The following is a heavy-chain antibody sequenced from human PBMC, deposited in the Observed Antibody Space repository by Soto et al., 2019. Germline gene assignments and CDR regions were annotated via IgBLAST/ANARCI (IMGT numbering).Heavy chain of an antibody. CDR2: MSYDGTKD. Sequence: QVQLVESGGGVVQPGRSLRLSCAASGFTLTNYGMHWVRQAPGKGLEWVAAMSYDGTKDYYADSVKGRFTISRDSSRNTLFLQLNSLRAEDTAVYYCAKEFGSTWIDHWGEGTLVTVSS. CDR1: GFTLTNYG. D-gene: IGHD6-13*01. J-gene: IGHJ4*02. CDR3: AKEFGSTWIDH. V-gene: IGHV3-30*18.